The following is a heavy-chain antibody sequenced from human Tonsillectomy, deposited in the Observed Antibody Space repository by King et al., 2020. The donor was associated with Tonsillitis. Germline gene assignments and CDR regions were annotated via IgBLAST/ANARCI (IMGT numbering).Heavy chain of an antibody. D-gene: IGHD6-19*01. V-gene: IGHV4-59*11. Sequence: VQLQESGPGLVKPSETLSLTCTVSGDSISSHYWSWIRQPPGKGLEWIGYIYYTGSTNYNPSLRSRVTISVHTSKNQFSLKLSSVTAADTAVYYCARDGSGVWSDYFDYWGQGTLVTVSS. CDR1: GDSISSHY. J-gene: IGHJ4*02. CDR3: ARDGSGVWSDYFDY. CDR2: IYYTGST.